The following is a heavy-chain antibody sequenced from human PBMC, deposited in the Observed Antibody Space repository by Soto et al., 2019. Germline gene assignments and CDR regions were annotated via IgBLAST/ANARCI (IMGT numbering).Heavy chain of an antibody. D-gene: IGHD3-3*01. CDR1: GFTFSSYA. V-gene: IGHV3-30-3*01. J-gene: IGHJ5*02. CDR3: ARGNYDFWSGYYTEGDWLDP. Sequence: PGGSLRLSCAASGFTFSSYAMHWVRQAPGKGLEWVAVISYDGSNKYYADSVKGRFTISRDNSKNTLYLQMNSLRAEDTAVYYCARGNYDFWSGYYTEGDWLDPWGQGTLVTVSS. CDR2: ISYDGSNK.